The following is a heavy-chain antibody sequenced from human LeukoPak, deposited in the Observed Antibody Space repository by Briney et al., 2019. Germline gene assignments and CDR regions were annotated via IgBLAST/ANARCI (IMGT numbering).Heavy chain of an antibody. Sequence: GASVKVSCKASGGTFSSYAISWVRQAPGQGLEWMGWISAYNGNTNYAQKLQGRVTMTTDTSTSTAYMELRSLRPDDTAVYYCAGELLYDSSGYYHFDYWGQGTLVTVSS. D-gene: IGHD3-22*01. CDR2: ISAYNGNT. J-gene: IGHJ4*02. CDR1: GGTFSSYA. V-gene: IGHV1-18*01. CDR3: AGELLYDSSGYYHFDY.